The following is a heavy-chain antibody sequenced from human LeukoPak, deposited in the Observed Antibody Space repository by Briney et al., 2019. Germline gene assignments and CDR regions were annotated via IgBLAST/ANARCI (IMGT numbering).Heavy chain of an antibody. CDR3: TSYKTYYDSSGNPFDY. J-gene: IGHJ4*01. D-gene: IGHD3-22*01. CDR1: GYSISSAYS. CDR2: IYHNGNT. V-gene: IGHV4-38-2*02. Sequence: PSETLSLTCTVFGYSISSAYSWGWIRQPPGKGLEWIGSIYHNGNTYYNSSLKSRVTISTDTSENQFSLKLSSLTAADTAAYYFTSYKTYYDSSGNPFDYWGHRTLVTVST.